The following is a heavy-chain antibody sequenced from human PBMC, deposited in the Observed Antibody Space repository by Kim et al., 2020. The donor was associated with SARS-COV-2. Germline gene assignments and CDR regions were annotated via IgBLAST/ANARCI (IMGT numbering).Heavy chain of an antibody. J-gene: IGHJ4*02. V-gene: IGHV5-10-1*01. CDR3: ARHWEYCSSTSCFPTFDY. Sequence: GESLQISCKGSGYSFTSYWISWVRQMPGKGLEWMGRIDPSDSYTNYSPSFQGHVTISADKSISTAYLQWSSLKASDTAMYYCARHWEYCSSTSCFPTFDYWGQGTLVTVSS. D-gene: IGHD2-2*01. CDR1: GYSFTSYW. CDR2: IDPSDSYT.